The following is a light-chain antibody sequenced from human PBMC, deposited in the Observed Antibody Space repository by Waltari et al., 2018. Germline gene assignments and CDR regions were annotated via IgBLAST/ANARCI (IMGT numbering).Light chain of an antibody. J-gene: IGLJ2*01. CDR3: SSYTSSNTVI. V-gene: IGLV2-14*03. CDR1: SSDIGNYDY. CDR2: DVS. Sequence: QSALTQPASVSGSPGQSITISCTGTSSDIGNYDYVSWYQQHPGRAPKLMIYDVSNRPSGGSNRFSGSKSGNTASLTISGLQAEDEAEYYCSSYTSSNTVIFGGGTKLTVL.